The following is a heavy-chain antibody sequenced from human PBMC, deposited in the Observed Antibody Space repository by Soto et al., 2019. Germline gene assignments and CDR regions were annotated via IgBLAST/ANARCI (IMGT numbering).Heavy chain of an antibody. CDR2: ISSSGSYI. CDR1: GFTFSSYS. Sequence: PGGSLRLSCAASGFTFSSYSMDWVGQAPGKGLEWVSSISSSGSYIYYADSVKGRFTISRDNAKNSLYLQVNSLGAEDTAVYYCARDLYSSGWLFDYWGQGTQVTVSS. V-gene: IGHV3-21*01. J-gene: IGHJ4*02. D-gene: IGHD6-19*01. CDR3: ARDLYSSGWLFDY.